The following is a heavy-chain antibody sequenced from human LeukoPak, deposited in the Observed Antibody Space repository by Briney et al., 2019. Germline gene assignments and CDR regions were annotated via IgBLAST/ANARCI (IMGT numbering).Heavy chain of an antibody. CDR1: GFTVSSNY. CDR2: ISSSSTYI. V-gene: IGHV3-21*01. Sequence: GGSLRLSCAAFGFTVSSNYMSWVRQAPGKGLEWVSFISSSSTYIYYADSMKGRFTISRDNAKNSLFLQMNSLRGEDTAVYYCARIPYSSSLTDAFDIWGQGTMVTVYS. J-gene: IGHJ3*02. CDR3: ARIPYSSSLTDAFDI. D-gene: IGHD6-6*01.